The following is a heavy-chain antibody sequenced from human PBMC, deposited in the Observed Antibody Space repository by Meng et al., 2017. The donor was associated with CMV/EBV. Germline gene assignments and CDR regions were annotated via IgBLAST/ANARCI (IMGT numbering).Heavy chain of an antibody. CDR3: ARMVRHYYGMDV. D-gene: IGHD3-10*01. Sequence: TCAVYGGSFSGYYWSWIRQPPGKGLEWIGEINHSGSTNYNPSLKSRVTISVDTSKNQFSLKLSSVTAADTAVYYCARMVRHYYGMDVWGQGTTVTAP. CDR2: INHSGST. CDR1: GGSFSGYY. V-gene: IGHV4-34*01. J-gene: IGHJ6*02.